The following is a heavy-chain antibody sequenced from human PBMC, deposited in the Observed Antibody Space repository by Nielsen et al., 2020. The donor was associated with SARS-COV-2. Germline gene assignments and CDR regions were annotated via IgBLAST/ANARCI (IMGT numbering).Heavy chain of an antibody. CDR1: GFTFDDYA. J-gene: IGHJ4*02. D-gene: IGHD3-3*02. Sequence: SLKISCAASGFTFDDYAMHWVRQAPGKGLEWVSGISWNSGSIGYADSVKGRFTISRDNAKNSLYLQMNSLRAEDTAVYYCAKDSGSSMDYWGQGTLVTVSS. V-gene: IGHV3-9*01. CDR3: AKDSGSSMDY. CDR2: ISWNSGSI.